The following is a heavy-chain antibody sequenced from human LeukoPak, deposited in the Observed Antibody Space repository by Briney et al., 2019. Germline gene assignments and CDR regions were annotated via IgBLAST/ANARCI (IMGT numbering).Heavy chain of an antibody. CDR2: ISWNSGSI. J-gene: IGHJ6*02. D-gene: IGHD4-17*01. Sequence: GRSLRLSCAASGFTFDDYAMHWVRQAPGKDLEWVSGISWNSGSIGYADSVKGRFTISRDNAKNSLYLQMNSLRAEDTALYYCAKWGNDYESDHYYGLDVWGQGTTVTVSS. CDR3: AKWGNDYESDHYYGLDV. CDR1: GFTFDDYA. V-gene: IGHV3-9*01.